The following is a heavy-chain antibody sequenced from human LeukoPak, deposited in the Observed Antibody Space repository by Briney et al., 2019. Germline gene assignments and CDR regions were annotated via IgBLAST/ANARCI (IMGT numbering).Heavy chain of an antibody. J-gene: IGHJ5*02. CDR3: AKDLPLGQGVTAAGPFP. Sequence: PGGSLRLSCAASGFTLSNAWMNWVRQAPGKGLEWVSTISGTGSNTYYPDSVKGRFTISRDNSKNTLYLQMNSLRAGDTAVYYCAKDLPLGQGVTAAGPFPWGQGTLVTVSS. CDR1: GFTLSNAW. CDR2: ISGTGSNT. V-gene: IGHV3-23*01. D-gene: IGHD6-13*01.